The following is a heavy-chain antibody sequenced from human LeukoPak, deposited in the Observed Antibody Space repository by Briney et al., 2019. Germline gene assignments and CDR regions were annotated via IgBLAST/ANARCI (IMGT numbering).Heavy chain of an antibody. J-gene: IGHJ3*02. CDR3: ARDYADAFDS. CDR2: ISAYNGNA. V-gene: IGHV1-18*01. Sequence: GASVKVSCKASSYTFTSSGISWVRQAPGQGLEWMGWISAYNGNANYAQKLQGRVTVTTDTSTGTAYMDLRSLRSDDAAIYYCARDYADAFDSWGQGTMVTVSS. CDR1: SYTFTSSG. D-gene: IGHD2-2*01.